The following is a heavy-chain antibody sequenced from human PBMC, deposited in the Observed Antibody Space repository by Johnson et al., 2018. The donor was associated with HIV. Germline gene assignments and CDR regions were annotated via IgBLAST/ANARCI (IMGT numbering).Heavy chain of an antibody. D-gene: IGHD5-18*01. CDR1: GFTFSSYA. Sequence: VQLVESGGELVQPGGSLRLSCAASGFTFSSYAMHWVRQATGKGLEWVSAIGTAGDTSYPGSVKGRFTISRDNSKNTLYLQMNSLRVEDTAVYYCAREPRLLTDAFDIWGQGTMVTVSS. CDR2: IGTAGDT. V-gene: IGHV3-13*01. CDR3: AREPRLLTDAFDI. J-gene: IGHJ3*02.